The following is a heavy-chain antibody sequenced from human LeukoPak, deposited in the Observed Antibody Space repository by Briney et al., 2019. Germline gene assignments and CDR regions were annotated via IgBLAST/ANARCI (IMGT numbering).Heavy chain of an antibody. Sequence: PGGSLRLPCAASGFTFSNYVMHWVRRAPGKGLEWVAFIRYDGSDESYADSVKGRFTISRDTSKNTLYLQMNSLRTEDTAVYYCTANWNGDYWGRGTLVSVSS. CDR1: GFTFSNYV. CDR2: IRYDGSDE. D-gene: IGHD1-1*01. J-gene: IGHJ4*02. CDR3: TANWNGDY. V-gene: IGHV3-30*02.